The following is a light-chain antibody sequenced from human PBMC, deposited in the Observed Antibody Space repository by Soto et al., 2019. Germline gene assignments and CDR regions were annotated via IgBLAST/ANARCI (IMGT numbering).Light chain of an antibody. CDR3: QHYNSYSEA. CDR1: QTISSW. J-gene: IGKJ1*01. V-gene: IGKV1-5*03. Sequence: DIQMTQSPSPLSASVGDRVTITCRASQTISSWLAWYQQKPGKAPKLLIYKASTLKSGVPSRFSGSGSGTEFTLTSSSLQPDDFATYYCQHYNSYSEAFGQGTKVDIK. CDR2: KAS.